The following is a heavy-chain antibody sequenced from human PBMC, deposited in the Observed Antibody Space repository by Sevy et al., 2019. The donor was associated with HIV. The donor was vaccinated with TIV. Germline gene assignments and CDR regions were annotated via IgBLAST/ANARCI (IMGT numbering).Heavy chain of an antibody. CDR1: GFTFNTYA. V-gene: IGHV3-23*01. CDR3: AKVGYCTSTSCYSIYYGMDV. Sequence: GGSLRLSCAASGFTFNTYAMSWVRRAPGKGLEWVSIHSSTGTTIDYADSVKGRFTISRDNSQNTLFLQMNSLRVEDTAVYYCAKVGYCTSTSCYSIYYGMDVWGQGTTVTVSS. CDR2: HSSTGTTI. D-gene: IGHD2-2*02. J-gene: IGHJ6*02.